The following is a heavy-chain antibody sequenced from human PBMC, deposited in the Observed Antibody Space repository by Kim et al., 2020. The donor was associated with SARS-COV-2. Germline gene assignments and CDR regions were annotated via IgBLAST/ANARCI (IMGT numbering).Heavy chain of an antibody. CDR3: ARSPLGYCSGGSCSLDAFDI. CDR2: INPNSGGT. CDR1: GYTFTGYF. J-gene: IGHJ3*02. Sequence: ASVKVSCKASGYTFTGYFIHWVRQAPGQGLEWMGRINPNSGGTNSAQQFQDRFTMTTDTSTSTAYMELTNLRSDDTVIFYCARSPLGYCSGGSCSLDAFDIWGKGPLDTLPS. V-gene: IGHV1-2*05. D-gene: IGHD2-15*01.